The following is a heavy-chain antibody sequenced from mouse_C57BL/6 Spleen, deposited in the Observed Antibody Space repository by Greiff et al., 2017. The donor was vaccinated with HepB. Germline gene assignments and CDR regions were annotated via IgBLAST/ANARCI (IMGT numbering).Heavy chain of an antibody. CDR1: GYTFTDYE. CDR3: TDYYGSSPYYAMDY. Sequence: QVQLQQSGAELVRPGASVTLSCKASGYTFTDYEMHWVKQTPVHGLEWIGAIDPETGGTAYNQKFKGKAILTADKSSSTAYMELRSLTSEDSAVYYGTDYYGSSPYYAMDYWGQGTSVTVSS. CDR2: IDPETGGT. D-gene: IGHD1-1*01. J-gene: IGHJ4*01. V-gene: IGHV1-15*01.